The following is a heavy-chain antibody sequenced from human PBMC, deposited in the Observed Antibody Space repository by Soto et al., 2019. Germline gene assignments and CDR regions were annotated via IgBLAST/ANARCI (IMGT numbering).Heavy chain of an antibody. CDR3: TTGSVEGI. CDR1: GFSFNEAW. CDR2: IKTSAGGGAT. J-gene: IGHJ6*02. Sequence: EVQLVESAGGLVKPGGSLRLSCVASGFSFNEAWMNWVRQAPGEGLEWVGRIKTSAGGGATDYAAPVQGRFTISRDDSKNALYRHMNSLGAEDTAIYYCTTGSVEGIWVQGSTVTVSS. V-gene: IGHV3-15*07. D-gene: IGHD2-15*01.